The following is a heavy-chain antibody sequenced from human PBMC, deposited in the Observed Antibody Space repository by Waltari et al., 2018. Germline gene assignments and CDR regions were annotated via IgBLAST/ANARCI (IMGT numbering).Heavy chain of an antibody. J-gene: IGHJ3*01. Sequence: EVQVVESGGDLLQPGGSLRLSCAASGFPVSDNYMTWVRQAPGKGLDWVATIFVTGNTHYADSVRGRFTISRDSSRNSVYLQMDNLRAEDTATYYCARVTVVARVSDVFDVWGQGTMITVSS. CDR1: GFPVSDNY. CDR3: ARVTVVARVSDVFDV. CDR2: IFVTGNT. D-gene: IGHD6-6*01. V-gene: IGHV3-53*01.